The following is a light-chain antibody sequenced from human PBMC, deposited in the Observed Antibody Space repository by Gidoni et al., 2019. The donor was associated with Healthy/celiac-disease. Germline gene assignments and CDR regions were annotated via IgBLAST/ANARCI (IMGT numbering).Light chain of an antibody. CDR1: QSISSW. Sequence: DIQMTQSPSTLSASVGDRVTIPCRASQSISSWLAWYQQKPGKAPKLLIYKASSLESGVPSRFSGSGSGTEFTLTISSLQPDDFATYYCQQYNSAWTFGQGTKVEIK. CDR3: QQYNSAWT. J-gene: IGKJ1*01. V-gene: IGKV1-5*03. CDR2: KAS.